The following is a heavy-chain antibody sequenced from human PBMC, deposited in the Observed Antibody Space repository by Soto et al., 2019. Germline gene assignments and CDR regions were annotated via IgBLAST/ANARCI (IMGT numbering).Heavy chain of an antibody. D-gene: IGHD3-22*01. J-gene: IGHJ6*02. V-gene: IGHV3-30-3*01. CDR3: AGLITMIRDV. Sequence: PGGSLRLSCAASGFTFSSYAMHWVRQAPGKGLEWVAVISYDGSNKYYADSVKGRFTISRDNSKNTLYLQMNSLRAEDTAVYYCAGLITMIRDVWGQGTTVTVSS. CDR2: ISYDGSNK. CDR1: GFTFSSYA.